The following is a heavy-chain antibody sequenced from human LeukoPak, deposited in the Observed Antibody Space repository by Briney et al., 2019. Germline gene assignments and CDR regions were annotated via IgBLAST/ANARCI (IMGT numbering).Heavy chain of an antibody. D-gene: IGHD3-22*01. CDR2: IWYDGSNK. V-gene: IGHV3-33*01. CDR1: GFTFSSYG. J-gene: IGHJ3*02. Sequence: PGRSLRLSCAASGFTFSSYGMHWVRQAPGKGLEWVAVIWYDGSNKYYADSVKGRFTISRDNSKNTLYLQMNSLRAEDTAVYYCARDRRIVVVMGAFDIWGQGTMVTVSS. CDR3: ARDRRIVVVMGAFDI.